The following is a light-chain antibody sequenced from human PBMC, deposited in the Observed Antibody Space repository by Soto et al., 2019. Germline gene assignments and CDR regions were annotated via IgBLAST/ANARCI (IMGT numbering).Light chain of an antibody. J-gene: IGKJ1*01. CDR2: KAS. CDR1: QSISNW. V-gene: IGKV1-5*03. CDR3: QQYNNYPRT. Sequence: DIQMTQSPSTLSASVGDRVIITCRASQSISNWLAWYQQKPGKATNLLIYKASSLKSGVPSRVSGSGSGTEVTLTISSLQPDDFATYYGQQYNNYPRTFGQGTKVDIK.